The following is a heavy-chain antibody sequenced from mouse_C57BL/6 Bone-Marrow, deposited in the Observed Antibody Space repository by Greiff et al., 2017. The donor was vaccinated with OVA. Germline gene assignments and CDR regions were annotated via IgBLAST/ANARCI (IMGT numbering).Heavy chain of an antibody. V-gene: IGHV1-76*01. D-gene: IGHD2-3*01. J-gene: IGHJ2*01. CDR2: IYPGSGNT. CDR1: GYTFTDYY. CDR3: ARDGYYLYYFDY. Sequence: QVQLQQSGAELVRPGASVKLSCKASGYTFTDYYINWVKQRPGQGLEWIARIYPGSGNTYYNEKFKGKATLTADKSSSTAYMQLSSLTSEDSAVYFCARDGYYLYYFDYWGQGTTLTVSS.